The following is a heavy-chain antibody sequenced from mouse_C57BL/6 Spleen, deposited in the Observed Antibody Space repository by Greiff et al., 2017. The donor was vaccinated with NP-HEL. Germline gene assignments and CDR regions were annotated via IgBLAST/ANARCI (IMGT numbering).Heavy chain of an antibody. CDR2: FHPYNDDT. CDR3: ARAGYYGSSWDYAMDY. D-gene: IGHD1-1*01. CDR1: GYTFTTYP. V-gene: IGHV1-47*01. Sequence: QVQLQQSGAELVKPGASVKMSCKASGYTFTTYPIEWMKQNHGKSLEWIGNFHPYNDDTKYNEKFKGKATLTVEKSSRKVYLELSRLTSDDSAVYYCARAGYYGSSWDYAMDYWGQGTSVTVSS. J-gene: IGHJ4*01.